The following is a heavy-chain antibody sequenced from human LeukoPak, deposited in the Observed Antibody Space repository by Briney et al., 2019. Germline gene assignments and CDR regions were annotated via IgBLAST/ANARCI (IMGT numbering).Heavy chain of an antibody. J-gene: IGHJ6*03. CDR2: FITMFGTA. CDR3: ARTPNLPMVAPSIGYYYNHMDV. V-gene: IGHV1-69*05. Sequence: ASVQVSCHASGGAFSTYAISWVRPAPGQGLEWMGGFITMFGTADYAQKFQGRVTITTDESTSTVYMELSSLRSEDTAVYYCARTPNLPMVAPSIGYYYNHMDVWGKGTTVTVSS. D-gene: IGHD2-15*01. CDR1: GGAFSTYA.